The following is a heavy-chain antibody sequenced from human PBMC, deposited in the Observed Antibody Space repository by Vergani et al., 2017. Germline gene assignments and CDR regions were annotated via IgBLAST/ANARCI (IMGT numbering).Heavy chain of an antibody. V-gene: IGHV2-5*04. CDR1: GFSLNTRGVS. CDR3: VYRKTECGTTGCFYPFDSYTYIDV. Sequence: QITLKESGPTLVKPTQTLTLTCTFSGFSLNTRGVSVAWIRQPPGKALDWLALIYWNDDQHYSPSLNNRVTITKDTSKNQVVLTMTNMDYVDTGTYYCVYRKTECGTTGCFYPFDSYTYIDVWGKGTTVTVSS. CDR2: IYWNDDQ. J-gene: IGHJ6*03. D-gene: IGHD1-7*01.